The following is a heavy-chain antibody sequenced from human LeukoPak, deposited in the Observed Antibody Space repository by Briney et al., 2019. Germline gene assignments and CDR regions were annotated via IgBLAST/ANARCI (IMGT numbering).Heavy chain of an antibody. D-gene: IGHD6-6*01. CDR3: ARESPYSSSIGAFDI. CDR2: IYTSGST. CDR1: GGSISSYY. Sequence: SETLSLTCTVSGGSISSYYWSWIRQPAGKGLEWIGRIYTSGSTNYNPSLKSRVTMSVDTSKNQFSLKLSSVTAADTAVYYCARESPYSSSIGAFDIWGQGTMVTVSS. V-gene: IGHV4-4*07. J-gene: IGHJ3*02.